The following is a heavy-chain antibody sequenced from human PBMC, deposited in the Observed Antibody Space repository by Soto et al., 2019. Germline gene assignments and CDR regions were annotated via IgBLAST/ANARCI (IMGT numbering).Heavy chain of an antibody. CDR2: ISYDGSNK. CDR3: ARDEPPYYDSSGIYYYYGMDV. J-gene: IGHJ6*02. V-gene: IGHV3-30-3*01. CDR1: GFTFSNYA. Sequence: SVRHSSKSSGFTFSNYAMHRFRQAPGKGLEWVAVISYDGSNKYYADSVKGRFTISRDNSKNTLYLQMNSLRAEDTAVYYCARDEPPYYDSSGIYYYYGMDVWGQGT. D-gene: IGHD3-22*01.